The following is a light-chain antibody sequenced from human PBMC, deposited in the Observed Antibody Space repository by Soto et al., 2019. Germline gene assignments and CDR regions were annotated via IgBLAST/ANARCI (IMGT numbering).Light chain of an antibody. Sequence: QSVLTQPPSASGSPGQSVTISCTVTSSDVGRYSYISWYQQRPGKAPKLIIYEVSKRPSGVPDRLSGFKYDNTASLTVSGLQAEDEADYYCSSYAGNSRYVFGTGTKVTVL. CDR3: SSYAGNSRYV. CDR2: EVS. J-gene: IGLJ1*01. CDR1: SSDVGRYSY. V-gene: IGLV2-8*01.